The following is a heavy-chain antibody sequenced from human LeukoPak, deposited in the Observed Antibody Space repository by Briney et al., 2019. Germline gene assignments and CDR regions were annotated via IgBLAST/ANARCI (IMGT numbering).Heavy chain of an antibody. CDR3: TTLNFHDT. D-gene: IGHD3-9*01. V-gene: IGHV3-48*01. Sequence: GGSLRLSCAASGFTFSFSRYSMSCVHQAPGKGLEWVSYITSGGSAMFYADSVKGRFTISRDDAKNSLYLQMNSLRAADTAIYYCTTLNFHDTWGQGTLVTVSS. CDR1: GFTFSFSRYS. J-gene: IGHJ5*02. CDR2: ITSGGSAM.